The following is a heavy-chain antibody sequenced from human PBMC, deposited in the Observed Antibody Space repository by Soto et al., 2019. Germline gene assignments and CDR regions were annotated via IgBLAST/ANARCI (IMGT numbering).Heavy chain of an antibody. Sequence: LEILSLTCTVSGGSISSYYWSWIRQPPGKGLEWIGYIYYSGSTNYNPSLKSRVTISVDTSKNQFSLKLSSVTAADTAVYYCARDRVTMVRGVIRPYYYGMDVWGQGTTVTVSS. CDR3: ARDRVTMVRGVIRPYYYGMDV. J-gene: IGHJ6*02. CDR1: GGSISSYY. D-gene: IGHD3-10*01. V-gene: IGHV4-59*01. CDR2: IYYSGST.